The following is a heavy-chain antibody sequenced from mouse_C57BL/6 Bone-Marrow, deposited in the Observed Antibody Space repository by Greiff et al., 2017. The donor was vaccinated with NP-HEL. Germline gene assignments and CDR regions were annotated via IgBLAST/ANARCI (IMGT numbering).Heavy chain of an antibody. V-gene: IGHV1-52*01. J-gene: IGHJ1*03. CDR1: GYTFTSYW. Sequence: QVQLQQPGAELVRPGSSVKLSCKASGYTFTSYWMHWVKQRPIQGLEWIGNIDPSDSETHYNQKFKDKATLTVDKSSSTAYLQLSSLTSEDSAVYYCARLLRRWYIDVWGTGTTVTVSS. D-gene: IGHD1-1*01. CDR3: ARLLRRWYIDV. CDR2: IDPSDSET.